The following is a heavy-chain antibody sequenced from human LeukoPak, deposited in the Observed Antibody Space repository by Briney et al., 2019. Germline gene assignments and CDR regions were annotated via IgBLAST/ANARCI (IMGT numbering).Heavy chain of an antibody. CDR3: AKDRGYSSSWYGGNFDY. Sequence: GGSLRLSCAASGFTYSSYAMSWVRQAPGKGREWVSAISGSGGSTYYADSVKGRFTISRDNSKNTLYLQMNSLRAEDTAVYYCAKDRGYSSSWYGGNFDYWGQGTLVTVSS. CDR2: ISGSGGST. D-gene: IGHD6-13*01. V-gene: IGHV3-23*01. CDR1: GFTYSSYA. J-gene: IGHJ4*02.